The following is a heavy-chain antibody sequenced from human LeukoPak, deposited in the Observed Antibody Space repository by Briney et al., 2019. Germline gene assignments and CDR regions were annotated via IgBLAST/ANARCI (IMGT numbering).Heavy chain of an antibody. CDR1: GRSFSGYY. CDR3: ARGPRYYYGSGSYRHYYYYGMDV. CDR2: INHSGST. D-gene: IGHD3-10*01. Sequence: PSETLSLTCSVYGRSFSGYYWSWIRQPPGKGLEWIGEINHSGSTNYNPSLKSRVTISVDTSKHQFSLQLSSVTAADTAVYYCARGPRYYYGSGSYRHYYYYGMDVWGKGTTVTVSS. V-gene: IGHV4-34*01. J-gene: IGHJ6*04.